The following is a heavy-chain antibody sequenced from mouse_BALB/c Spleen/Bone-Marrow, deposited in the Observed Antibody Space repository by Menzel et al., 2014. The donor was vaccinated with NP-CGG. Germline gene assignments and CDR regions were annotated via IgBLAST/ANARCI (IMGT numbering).Heavy chain of an antibody. V-gene: IGHV2-9*02. J-gene: IGHJ3*01. CDR1: GFSLTSYG. CDR3: AGTGPFAY. CDR2: IWAGGST. Sequence: QVQLQQPGPGLVAPSQSLSITCTVSGFSLTSYGVHWVRQPPGKGLEWLGVIWAGGSTNYNSALMSRLSISKDNSKSQVFLKMNRLQTDDTAMYYCAGTGPFAYWGQGTLFTVSA. D-gene: IGHD4-1*01.